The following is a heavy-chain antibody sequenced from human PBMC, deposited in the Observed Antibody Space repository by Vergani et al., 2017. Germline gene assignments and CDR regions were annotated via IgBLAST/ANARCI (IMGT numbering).Heavy chain of an antibody. CDR1: GGSISSGGYY. D-gene: IGHD1-1*01. V-gene: IGHV4-31*03. CDR3: AREGTRFAFDP. Sequence: QLQLQESGSGLVKPSQTLSLTCTVSGGSISSGGYYWSWIRHHPGKGLEWIGYIYYSGSTYYNPSLKSRVTISVDTSKNQFSLKLSSVTAADTAVYYCAREGTRFAFDPWGQGTLVTVSS. J-gene: IGHJ5*02. CDR2: IYYSGST.